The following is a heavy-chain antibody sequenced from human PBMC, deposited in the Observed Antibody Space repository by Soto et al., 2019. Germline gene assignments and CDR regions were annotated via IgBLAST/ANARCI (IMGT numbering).Heavy chain of an antibody. V-gene: IGHV1-2*04. CDR2: INPNSGGT. D-gene: IGHD3-10*01. Sequence: ASVKVSCKASGYTFTGYYMHWVRQAPGQGLEWMGWINPNSGGTNYAQKFQGWVTMTRDTSISTAYMELSRLRSDDTAVYYCARDGGYYGPPAGMDVWGQVTTVTVSS. CDR3: ARDGGYYGPPAGMDV. J-gene: IGHJ6*02. CDR1: GYTFTGYY.